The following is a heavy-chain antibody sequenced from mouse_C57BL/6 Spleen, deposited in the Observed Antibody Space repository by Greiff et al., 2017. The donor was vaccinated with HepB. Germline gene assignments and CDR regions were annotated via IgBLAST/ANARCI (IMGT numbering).Heavy chain of an antibody. D-gene: IGHD1-1*01. Sequence: VQLQQSGAELVRPGTSVKMSCKASGYTFTNYWIGWVKQRPGHGLEWIGDIYPGGGYTNYNEKFKGKATLTADKSSSTAYMQFSSLTSEDSAIYYCARRGAYSSRPLWYFDVWGTGTTVTVSS. CDR1: GYTFTNYW. V-gene: IGHV1-63*01. CDR2: IYPGGGYT. J-gene: IGHJ1*03. CDR3: ARRGAYSSRPLWYFDV.